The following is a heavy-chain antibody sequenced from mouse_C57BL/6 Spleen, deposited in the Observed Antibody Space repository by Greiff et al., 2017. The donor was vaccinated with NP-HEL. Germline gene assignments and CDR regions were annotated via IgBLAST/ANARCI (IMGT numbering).Heavy chain of an antibody. V-gene: IGHV8-12*01. J-gene: IGHJ2*01. CDR1: GFSLSTSGMG. CDR3: ARRVPGTPYYFDY. Sequence: QVTLKESGPGILQSSQTLSLTCSFSGFSLSTSGMGVSWIRQPSGKGLEWLAHIYWDDDKRYNPSLKSRLTISKDTSRNQVFLKITSVDTADTATYYCARRVPGTPYYFDYWGQGTTLTVSS. D-gene: IGHD4-1*01. CDR2: IYWDDDK.